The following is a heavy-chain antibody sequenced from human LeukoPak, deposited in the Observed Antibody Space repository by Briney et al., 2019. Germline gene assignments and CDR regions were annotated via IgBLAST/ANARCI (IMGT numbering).Heavy chain of an antibody. CDR3: ARVSRWAEAIDY. CDR1: GASITSYY. D-gene: IGHD1-26*01. Sequence: SETLSLTCTVSGASITSYYWNWIRQAPGKGLEWIGYIHYSGGTNYNPSVKSRVTMSVDTSKNQFSLRLTSVTAADTAVYYCARVSRWAEAIDYWGQGTPVTVSS. J-gene: IGHJ4*01. CDR2: IHYSGGT. V-gene: IGHV4-59*01.